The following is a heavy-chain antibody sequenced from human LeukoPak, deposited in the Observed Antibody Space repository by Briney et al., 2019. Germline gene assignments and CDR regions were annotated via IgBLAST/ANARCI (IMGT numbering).Heavy chain of an antibody. CDR1: GFTFRDYY. Sequence: PGGSLRLSCAASGFTFRDYYMSWVRQAPGKGLEWVSYISTSGNTIYYADSVKGRFTISRDNAKSSLYLQMNSLRAEDTAVYYCARDCPGRPGYNCPPDTFDIWGQGTMVTVSS. J-gene: IGHJ3*02. CDR2: ISTSGNTI. CDR3: ARDCPGRPGYNCPPDTFDI. V-gene: IGHV3-11*01. D-gene: IGHD5-24*01.